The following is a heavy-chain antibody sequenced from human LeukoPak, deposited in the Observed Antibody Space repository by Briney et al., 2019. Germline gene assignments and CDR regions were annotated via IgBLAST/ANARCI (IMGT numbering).Heavy chain of an antibody. V-gene: IGHV3-48*03. CDR3: ARRLPSSTTDV. CDR2: ISSSGRTT. Sequence: GGSLRLSCAASGFSFSDYEMNWVRQAPGKGLEWVSYISSSGRTTFYPDSVKGRFTISRDNAKNSLFLLMNSLRAEDTAVYYCARRLPSSTTDVWGQGTTVTVS. J-gene: IGHJ6*02. D-gene: IGHD5-18*01. CDR1: GFSFSDYE.